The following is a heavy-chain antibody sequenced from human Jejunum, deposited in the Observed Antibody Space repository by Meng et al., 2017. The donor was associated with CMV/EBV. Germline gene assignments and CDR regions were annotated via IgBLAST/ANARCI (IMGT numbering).Heavy chain of an antibody. Sequence: YGMHWVRQAPCKGLECVAFIHFDENNKYYVDSVKGRFTISRDNSKNTLYLQMNSLRTEDTAVYYCAKDRGVAYYDSLTGYSYFDYWGQGTLVTVSS. J-gene: IGHJ4*02. CDR1: YG. D-gene: IGHD3-9*01. CDR2: IHFDENNK. V-gene: IGHV3-30*02. CDR3: AKDRGVAYYDSLTGYSYFDY.